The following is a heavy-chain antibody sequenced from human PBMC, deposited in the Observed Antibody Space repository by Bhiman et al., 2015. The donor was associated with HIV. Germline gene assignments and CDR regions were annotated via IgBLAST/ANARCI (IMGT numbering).Heavy chain of an antibody. Sequence: EVQLLESGGGLVQPGGSLRLSCAASGFTFSSYAMSWVRQAPGKGLEWVSAISDSGGSTYYADSVKGRFTVSRDNSKNTLYLQMKSLRPEDTAVYYCAKESKWESRTPHAFDMWGQGTMVTVSS. CDR1: GFTFSSYA. CDR3: AKESKWESRTPHAFDM. D-gene: IGHD1-26*01. J-gene: IGHJ3*02. V-gene: IGHV3-23*01. CDR2: ISDSGGST.